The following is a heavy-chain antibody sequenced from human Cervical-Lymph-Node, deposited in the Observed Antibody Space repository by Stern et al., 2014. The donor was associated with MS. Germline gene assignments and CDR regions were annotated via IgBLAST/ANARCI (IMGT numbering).Heavy chain of an antibody. J-gene: IGHJ4*02. CDR3: ARPRWELPGYFDY. CDR2: IWYDGSNK. CDR1: GFVFRPYG. D-gene: IGHD1-26*01. Sequence: VQLVESGGGVVQPGRSLRLSCAASGFVFRPYGMHWVRQAPGKGLEWVASIWYDGSNKYYADSVKGRFTISRDNSRNTVFLQMNSLRAEDTAVYYCARPRWELPGYFDYWGQGTLVTVSS. V-gene: IGHV3-33*01.